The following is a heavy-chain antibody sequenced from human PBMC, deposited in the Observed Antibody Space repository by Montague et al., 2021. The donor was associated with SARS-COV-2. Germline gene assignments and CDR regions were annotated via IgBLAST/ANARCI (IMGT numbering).Heavy chain of an antibody. Sequence: SETLSLTCTVSGYSINSNYYWGWIRQPPGKGLEWIGCSYHSGTTHYHPSLKSRVTISLDTSNNNFSLTETSVTAADTAVYYCARAPYYGPGKPYQFDYGGRGTLVTVSS. V-gene: IGHV4-38-2*02. D-gene: IGHD3-10*01. CDR3: ARAPYYGPGKPYQFDY. CDR2: SYHSGTT. CDR1: GYSINSNYY. J-gene: IGHJ4*02.